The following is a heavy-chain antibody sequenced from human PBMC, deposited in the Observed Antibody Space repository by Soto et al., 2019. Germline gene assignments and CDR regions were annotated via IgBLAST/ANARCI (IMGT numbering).Heavy chain of an antibody. CDR2: ISSDGRST. Sequence: EVQLVESGGGSVQPGGSLRLSCAASGFTFSRYWMHWVRQAPGKGLVCVSRISSDGRSTTYADSVKGRFTISRDNAKNTLYLQRNSLRGEDTGVYYCVRGEMATVWPFGYWGPGTLATVSS. V-gene: IGHV3-74*01. CDR3: VRGEMATVWPFGY. CDR1: GFTFSRYW. J-gene: IGHJ4*02. D-gene: IGHD4-4*01.